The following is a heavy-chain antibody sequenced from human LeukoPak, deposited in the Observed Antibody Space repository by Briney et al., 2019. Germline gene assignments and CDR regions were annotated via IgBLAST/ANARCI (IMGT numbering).Heavy chain of an antibody. D-gene: IGHD3-9*01. CDR1: GFTFSSYA. J-gene: IGHJ4*02. Sequence: GGSLRLSCAASGFTFSSYAMSWVRQAPGKGLEWVSAISGSGGSTYYADSVKGRFTISRDNSKDTLYLQMNSLRAEDTAVYYCAKDHFDSSVIFDYWGQGTLVTVSS. CDR2: ISGSGGST. V-gene: IGHV3-23*01. CDR3: AKDHFDSSVIFDY.